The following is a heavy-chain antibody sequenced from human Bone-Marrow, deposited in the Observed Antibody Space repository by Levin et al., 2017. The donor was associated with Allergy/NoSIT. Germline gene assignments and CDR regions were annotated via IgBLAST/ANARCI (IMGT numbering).Heavy chain of an antibody. CDR2: ISYDGSNK. J-gene: IGHJ5*02. Sequence: PGESLKISCAASGFTFSSYAMHWVRQAPGKGLEWVAVISYDGSNKYYADSVKGRFTISRDNSKNTLYLQMNSLRAEDTAVYYCARAYSSSWYVWWFDPWGQGTLVTVSS. CDR1: GFTFSSYA. V-gene: IGHV3-30-3*01. CDR3: ARAYSSSWYVWWFDP. D-gene: IGHD6-13*01.